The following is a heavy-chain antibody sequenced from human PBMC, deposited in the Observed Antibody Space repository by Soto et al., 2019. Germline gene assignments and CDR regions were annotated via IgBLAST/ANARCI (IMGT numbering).Heavy chain of an antibody. Sequence: QVQLVESGGGVVQPGRSLRLSCAASGFTFSNNAMDWVRQAPGKGLEWVAVISYDGSNKYIAESVKGRFTISRDNSKNILFLQMNSLRAEDTAVYYCARGTTTSAFSAMDVWGQGTTVTVS. CDR1: GFTFSNNA. D-gene: IGHD1-1*01. J-gene: IGHJ6*02. CDR3: ARGTTTSAFSAMDV. CDR2: ISYDGSNK. V-gene: IGHV3-30-3*01.